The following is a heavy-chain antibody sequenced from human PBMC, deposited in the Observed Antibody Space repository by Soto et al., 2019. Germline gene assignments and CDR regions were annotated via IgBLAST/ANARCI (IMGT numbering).Heavy chain of an antibody. CDR2: FGTSRKYI. CDR3: VRDRDWAFDV. CDR1: GYSRSDYS. D-gene: IGHD3-9*01. J-gene: IGHJ3*01. V-gene: IGHV3-48*02. Sequence: GSLRLYCVASGYSRSDYSMNWVRQAPGKGLEWVSYFGTSRKYIYYSDSVRGRFTISRDDAKNSPYLQLNSLRDEDTALYYCVRDRDWAFDVWGQGTMVTVSS.